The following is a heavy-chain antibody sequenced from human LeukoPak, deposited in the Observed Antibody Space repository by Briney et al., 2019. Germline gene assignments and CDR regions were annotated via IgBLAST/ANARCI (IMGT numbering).Heavy chain of an antibody. J-gene: IGHJ4*02. CDR1: GYTFTGYY. V-gene: IGHV1-2*02. D-gene: IGHD1-14*01. Sequence: HGASVKVSCKASGYTFTGYYMHWVRQAPGQGLEWVGWINPNSGGTNYAQKFQGRVTMTRDTSISTAYMELSRLRSDDTAVYYCARGLIGTEHLGYWGQGTLVTVSS. CDR2: INPNSGGT. CDR3: ARGLIGTEHLGY.